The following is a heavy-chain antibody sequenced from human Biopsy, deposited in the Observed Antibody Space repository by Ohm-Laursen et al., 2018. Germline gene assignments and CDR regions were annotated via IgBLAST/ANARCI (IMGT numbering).Heavy chain of an antibody. CDR3: ARHPTGFWFDP. J-gene: IGHJ5*02. CDR1: GGSVSSNTNY. V-gene: IGHV4-39*01. Sequence: SDTLSLTCTVSGGSVSSNTNYWAWIRQPPGKGLEWIGSIFYSGIIYYNPSLKSRVSISADTSKNQFSLNLNSVTAADTAVYYCARHPTGFWFDPWGQGTLAIVSS. CDR2: IFYSGII.